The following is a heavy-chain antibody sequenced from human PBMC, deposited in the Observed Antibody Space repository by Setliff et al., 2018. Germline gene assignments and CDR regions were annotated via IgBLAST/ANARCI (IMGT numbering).Heavy chain of an antibody. Sequence: SVKVSCKASGGTFSSYAISWVRQAPGQGLEWMGGIIPIFGTANYAQKFQGRVTMTTDTSTSTAYMELRSLRSDDTAVYYCAREGFYYDSSGSINHDVFDIWGQGTMGTVSS. CDR3: AREGFYYDSSGSINHDVFDI. V-gene: IGHV1-69*05. CDR1: GGTFSSYA. CDR2: IIPIFGTA. J-gene: IGHJ3*02. D-gene: IGHD3-22*01.